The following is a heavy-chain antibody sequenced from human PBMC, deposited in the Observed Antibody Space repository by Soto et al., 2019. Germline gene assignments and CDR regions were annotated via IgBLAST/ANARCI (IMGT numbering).Heavy chain of an antibody. CDR1: GDSINYKNW. CDR2: IYHTGRT. D-gene: IGHD6-13*01. CDR3: AGGGAPKPSSWPPFAP. J-gene: IGHJ5*02. V-gene: IGHV4-4*02. Sequence: SETLSLTCTVSGDSINYKNWWSWLRQPPGKRLEWIGDIYHTGRTSYNPSLMSRVTMPVDTSKNQFSLKVTSVSAADTAVYYCAGGGAPKPSSWPPFAPGGKEPLFTVPS.